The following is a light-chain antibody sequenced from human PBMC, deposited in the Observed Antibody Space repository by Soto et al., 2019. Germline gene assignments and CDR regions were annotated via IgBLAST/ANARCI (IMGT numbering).Light chain of an antibody. CDR1: QSISTW. CDR2: DAP. CDR3: QQYNRYSYT. V-gene: IGKV1-5*01. J-gene: IGKJ2*01. Sequence: DIQMTQSPSTLSASIGDRVTITCRASQSISTWLAWYQQKPGKAPKVLIHDAPSLESGVPSRFSGSGSGTEFTLTISSLQPDDFATYYCQQYNRYSYTFGQGTKLEIK.